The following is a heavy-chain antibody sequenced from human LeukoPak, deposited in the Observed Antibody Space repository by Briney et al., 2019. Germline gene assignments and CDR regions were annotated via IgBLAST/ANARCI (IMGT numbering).Heavy chain of an antibody. D-gene: IGHD5-24*01. CDR1: GGSISSYY. CDR2: VYYTGST. J-gene: IGHJ4*02. Sequence: SETLSLTCPVSGGSISSYYYWTWIRQPPGKGLEWIGYVYYTGSTNFNPSLKSRVTMSLDTSRNQFSLKLTSLTAADTAVYYCARGAMATTPFFDYWGQGTLATVSS. CDR3: ARGAMATTPFFDY. V-gene: IGHV4-59*01.